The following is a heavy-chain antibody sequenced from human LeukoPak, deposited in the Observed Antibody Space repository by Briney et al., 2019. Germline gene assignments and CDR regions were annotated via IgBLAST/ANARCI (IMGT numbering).Heavy chain of an antibody. J-gene: IGHJ4*02. V-gene: IGHV3-53*04. CDR2: IYSGGST. CDR3: ARVVLDYDFWSGYYLSYYFDY. Sequence: PGGSLRLSCAASGFTVSSNYMSWVRQAPGKGLEWVSVIYSGGSTYYADSVKGRFTISRHNSKNTLYLQMNSLRAEDTAVYYCARVVLDYDFWSGYYLSYYFDYWGQGTLVTVSS. D-gene: IGHD3-3*01. CDR1: GFTVSSNY.